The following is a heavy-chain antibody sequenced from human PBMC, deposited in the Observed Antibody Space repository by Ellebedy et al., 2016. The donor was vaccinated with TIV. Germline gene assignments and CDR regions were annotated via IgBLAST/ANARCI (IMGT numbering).Heavy chain of an antibody. D-gene: IGHD1-7*01. V-gene: IGHV5-10-1*01. CDR3: ARQLDPWIYLDV. Sequence: GESLKISCKGSGYSFTSYWISWVRQMPGKGLEWMGRIDPSDSYTNYSPSFQGHVTISADKSISTAYLQWSSLKASDTAMYYCARQLDPWIYLDVWGQGTTVTVSS. J-gene: IGHJ6*02. CDR1: GYSFTSYW. CDR2: IDPSDSYT.